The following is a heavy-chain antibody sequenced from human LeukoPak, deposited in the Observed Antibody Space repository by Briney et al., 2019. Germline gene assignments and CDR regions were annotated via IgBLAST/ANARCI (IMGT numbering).Heavy chain of an antibody. CDR2: IYYSGST. CDR3: ARTSGGYYYDSSAPGGAFDI. Sequence: PSETLSLTCTVSGGSISSYYWSWIRQPPGKGLEWIGYIYYSGSTNYNPSLKSRVTISVDTSKNQFSLKLSSVTAADTAVYYCARTSGGYYYDSSAPGGAFDIWGQGTMVTVSS. J-gene: IGHJ3*02. D-gene: IGHD3-22*01. V-gene: IGHV4-59*01. CDR1: GGSISSYY.